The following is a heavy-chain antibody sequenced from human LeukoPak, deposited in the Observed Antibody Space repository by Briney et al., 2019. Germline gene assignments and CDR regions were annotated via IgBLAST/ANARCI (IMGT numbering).Heavy chain of an antibody. V-gene: IGHV1-18*01. Sequence: ASVKVSCKASGGTFSSYGISWVRQAPGQGLEWMGWISAYNGNTNYAQKFQGRVTMTRDTSTSTVYMELSSLRSEDTAVYYCARDRERIAAAGTTYNWFDPWGQGTLVTVSS. CDR3: ARDRERIAAAGTTYNWFDP. D-gene: IGHD6-13*01. CDR2: ISAYNGNT. CDR1: GGTFSSYG. J-gene: IGHJ5*02.